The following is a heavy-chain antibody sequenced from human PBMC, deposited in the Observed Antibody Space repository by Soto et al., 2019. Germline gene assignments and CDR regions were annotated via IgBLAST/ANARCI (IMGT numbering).Heavy chain of an antibody. CDR1: GFTVSISY. J-gene: IGHJ4*02. Sequence: PGGSLRLSCAASGFTVSISYMSWVRQAPGKGLEWVSTIYRDGRTFYADSVEGRFTISRDNSKNTLYLQMNSLRVEDTATYYCARGKGIGWYESSDYWGQGTLVTVSS. CDR2: IYRDGRT. V-gene: IGHV3-53*01. D-gene: IGHD6-19*01. CDR3: ARGKGIGWYESSDY.